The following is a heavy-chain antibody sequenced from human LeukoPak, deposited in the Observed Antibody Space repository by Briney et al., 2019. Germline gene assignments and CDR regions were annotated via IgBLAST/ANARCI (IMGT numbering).Heavy chain of an antibody. CDR2: IRSKANSYAT. CDR3: AKDFNGDGTAWFDP. D-gene: IGHD4-17*01. Sequence: GGSLKLSCAASGFTFSGSAMHWVRQASGKGLEWVGRIRSKANSYATAYAASVKGRFTISRDDSKNTLYLQMNSLRAEDTAVYYCAKDFNGDGTAWFDPWGQGTLVTVSS. V-gene: IGHV3-73*01. J-gene: IGHJ5*02. CDR1: GFTFSGSA.